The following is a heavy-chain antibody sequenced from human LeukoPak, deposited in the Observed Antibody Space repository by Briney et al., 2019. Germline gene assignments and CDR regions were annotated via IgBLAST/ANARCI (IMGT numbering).Heavy chain of an antibody. CDR1: GGPISSSSYY. CDR2: IYYSGST. D-gene: IGHD4-17*01. V-gene: IGHV4-39*01. J-gene: IGHJ4*02. CDR3: ARAPTVTFFDY. Sequence: SETLSLTCTVSGGPISSSSYYWVWIRQPPGKGLEWTGSIYYSGSTYYNPSLKSRLTIAVDTSKNQFSLKLSSVTAADTAVYYCARAPTVTFFDYWGQGTLVTVSS.